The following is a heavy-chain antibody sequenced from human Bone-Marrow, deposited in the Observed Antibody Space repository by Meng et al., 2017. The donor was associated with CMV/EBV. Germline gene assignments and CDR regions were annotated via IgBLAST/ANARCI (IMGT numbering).Heavy chain of an antibody. CDR3: ARDGVLRFLEWDNWFDP. J-gene: IGHJ5*02. CDR1: GYTFTGYY. Sequence: ASVKVSCKASGYTFTGYYMHWVRQAPGQGLEWMGWINPNSGGTNYAKKFQGRVTMTRDTSISTAYMELSRLRSDDTAVYYCARDGVLRFLEWDNWFDPWGQGPLVTVSS. D-gene: IGHD3-3*01. CDR2: INPNSGGT. V-gene: IGHV1-2*02.